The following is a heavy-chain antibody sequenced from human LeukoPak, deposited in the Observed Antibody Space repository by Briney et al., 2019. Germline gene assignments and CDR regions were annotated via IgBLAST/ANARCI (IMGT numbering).Heavy chain of an antibody. V-gene: IGHV1-8*03. CDR1: GYTFTSYD. Sequence: ASVKVSCKASGYTFTSYDTNWVRQTTGQGLEWMGWINPNSGNTGYAQKFQGRVTITTNTSISTAYMELSSLRSEDTAVYYCARGGSSSFNWFDPWGQGTLVTVSS. D-gene: IGHD6-13*01. J-gene: IGHJ5*02. CDR3: ARGGSSSFNWFDP. CDR2: INPNSGNT.